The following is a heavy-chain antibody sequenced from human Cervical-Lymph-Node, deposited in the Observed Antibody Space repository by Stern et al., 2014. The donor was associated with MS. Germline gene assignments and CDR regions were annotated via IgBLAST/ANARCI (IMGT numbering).Heavy chain of an antibody. D-gene: IGHD6-13*01. CDR3: GVAGNY. CDR1: GFIFTNYA. Sequence: EVQLVESGGDLVQLGGSLRLSCAGSGFIFTNYAMNWVRQAPGKGLEWVSGISVNGLNTYYADSVKGRFTISRDTSTHTLYLQMSGLRADDTAVYYCGVAGNYWGQGSLVTVSS. V-gene: IGHV3-23*04. CDR2: ISVNGLNT. J-gene: IGHJ4*02.